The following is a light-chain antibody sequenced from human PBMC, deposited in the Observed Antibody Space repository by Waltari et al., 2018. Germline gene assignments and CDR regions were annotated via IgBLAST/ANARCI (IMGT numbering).Light chain of an antibody. CDR1: SGSIASNY. CDR2: EDD. V-gene: IGLV6-57*02. CDR3: QSYDSSNHVV. Sequence: NFMLTQPHSVSESPGKTVTISCTASSGSIASNYVQWYQQRPGSAPTTVIYEDDQRPPGVPDRFSGSIDSSSNSASLTISGLKTEDEADYYCQSYDSSNHVVFGGGTALTVL. J-gene: IGLJ2*01.